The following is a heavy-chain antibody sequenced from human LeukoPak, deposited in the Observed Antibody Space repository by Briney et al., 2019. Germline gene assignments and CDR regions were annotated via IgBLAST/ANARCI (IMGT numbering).Heavy chain of an antibody. CDR2: IYPGDSDT. V-gene: IGHV5-51*01. CDR1: GYCFTIYW. J-gene: IGHJ3*02. Sequence: GESLKLSCKGSGYCFTIYWIGWVSHMPGKGLEWLGIIYPGDSDTRYSPCIPGSPTTSTKQTTNTTYLQWTSLPTADTAMYYCARRVDSDKVPDACDIWGQGTMVTVSS. D-gene: IGHD3-22*01. CDR3: ARRVDSDKVPDACDI.